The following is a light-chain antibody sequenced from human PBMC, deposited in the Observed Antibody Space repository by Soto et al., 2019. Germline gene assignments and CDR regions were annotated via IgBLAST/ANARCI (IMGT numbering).Light chain of an antibody. V-gene: IGKV1D-8*01. J-gene: IGKJ1*01. CDR1: QGISSY. CDR3: QQYYSLPWT. CDR2: AAS. Sequence: VIWMPQSPSLLSASTGDRFTISCLMSQGISSYLAWYQQKPGKAPELLIYAASTLQSGVPSRFSGSGSGTDFTLTISGLQSEDFATYYCQQYYSLPWTFGQGTKVDIK.